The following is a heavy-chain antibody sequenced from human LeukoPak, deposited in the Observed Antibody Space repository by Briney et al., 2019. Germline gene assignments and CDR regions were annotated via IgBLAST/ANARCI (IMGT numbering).Heavy chain of an antibody. J-gene: IGHJ5*02. CDR2: IYYSGST. Sequence: SETLSLTCTVSGGSITSSTSYWGWIRQPPGKGLEWIGTIYYSGSTYYNPSLKSRATMSVDTSKNQFSLELSSVTAADTAVYYCASLLNGGVSHWFDPWGQGTLVTVSS. V-gene: IGHV4-39*01. CDR3: ASLLNGGVSHWFDP. CDR1: GGSITSSTSY. D-gene: IGHD7-27*01.